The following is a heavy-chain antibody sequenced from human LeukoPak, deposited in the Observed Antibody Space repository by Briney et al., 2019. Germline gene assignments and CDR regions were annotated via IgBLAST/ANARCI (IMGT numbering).Heavy chain of an antibody. CDR3: ARGGDSSGYYSSQGDY. J-gene: IGHJ4*02. V-gene: IGHV1-2*02. CDR2: INPNSGGT. CDR1: GYTFTGYY. D-gene: IGHD3-22*01. Sequence: ASVKVSCKASGYTFTGYYIHWVRQAPGQGLEWMGWINPNSGGTSYAQKCQGRVTMTRDTSISAVYMELTWLTADGPAVYFCARGGDSSGYYSSQGDYWGQGTLVTVSS.